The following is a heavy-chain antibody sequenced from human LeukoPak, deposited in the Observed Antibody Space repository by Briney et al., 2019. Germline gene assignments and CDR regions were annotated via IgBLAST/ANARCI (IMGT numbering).Heavy chain of an antibody. CDR3: AKDSTYYYGSGSYYNVSNY. CDR2: ISGSGGST. J-gene: IGHJ4*02. V-gene: IGHV3-23*01. D-gene: IGHD3-10*01. CDR1: GFTFSSYA. Sequence: GGSLRLSCAASGFTFSSYAMSWVRQAPGKGLEWDSAISGSGGSTYYADSVKGRLTISRDNSKNTLYLQMNSLRAEDTAVYYCAKDSTYYYGSGSYYNVSNYWGQGTLVTVSS.